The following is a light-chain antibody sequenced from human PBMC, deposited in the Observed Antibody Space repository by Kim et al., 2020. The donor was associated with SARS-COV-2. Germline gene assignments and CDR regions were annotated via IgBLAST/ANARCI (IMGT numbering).Light chain of an antibody. Sequence: SASIGDRVTITCQASHDISNFLNWYQQKPGKAPKLLIYDASNLETGVPSRFTGSGSGTDFTFTISSLQSEDIATYYCQQYDNFPLTFGGGTKLEI. J-gene: IGKJ4*01. CDR3: QQYDNFPLT. V-gene: IGKV1-33*01. CDR1: HDISNF. CDR2: DAS.